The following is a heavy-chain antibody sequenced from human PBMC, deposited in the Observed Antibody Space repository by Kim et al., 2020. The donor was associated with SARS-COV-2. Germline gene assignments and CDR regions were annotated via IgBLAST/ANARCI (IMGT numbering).Heavy chain of an antibody. D-gene: IGHD1-26*01. CDR1: GFSSGSYG. V-gene: IGHV3-7*01. CDR2: IKQDGSEK. Sequence: GGSLRLSCAASGFSSGSYGMSWVRQAPGKGLEWVADIKQDGSEKYYVDSVKGRFTISRDNAKNSLYLQMNSLRAEDTAMYYCARERGRYGCDYLGQCTL. J-gene: IGHJ4*02. CDR3: ARERGRYGCDY.